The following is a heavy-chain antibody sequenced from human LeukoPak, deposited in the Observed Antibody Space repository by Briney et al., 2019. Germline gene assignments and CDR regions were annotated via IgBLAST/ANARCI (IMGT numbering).Heavy chain of an antibody. CDR2: ISGSGGST. D-gene: IGHD4-23*01. CDR1: GFTFSSYA. CDR3: AKVYGGNSGVDY. V-gene: IGHV3-23*01. J-gene: IGHJ4*02. Sequence: GGSLRLSCAASGFTFSSYAMSWVRQAPGKGLEWVSAISGSGGSTYYADSVKGRFTTSRDNSKNTLYLQMNSLRAEDTAVYYCAKVYGGNSGVDYWGQGTLVTVSS.